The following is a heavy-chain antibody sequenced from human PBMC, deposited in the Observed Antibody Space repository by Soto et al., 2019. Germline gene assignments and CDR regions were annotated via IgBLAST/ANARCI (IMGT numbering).Heavy chain of an antibody. CDR1: GGTFSSYA. CDR2: IIPIFGTA. J-gene: IGHJ5*02. CDR3: ARTNTAMVTGWFDP. D-gene: IGHD5-18*01. Sequence: QVQLVQSGAEVKKPGSSVKVSCKASGGTFSSYAISWVRQAPGQGLEWMGGIIPIFGTANYAQKFQGRFTFTAHESTSTAYMELSSLRSEDTAGYYCARTNTAMVTGWFDPWGQGTLVTVSS. V-gene: IGHV1-69*12.